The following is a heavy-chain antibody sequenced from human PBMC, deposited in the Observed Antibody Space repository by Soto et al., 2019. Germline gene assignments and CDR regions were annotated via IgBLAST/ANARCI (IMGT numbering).Heavy chain of an antibody. Sequence: QITLKESGPTLVKPTQTLTLTCTFSGFSLSTSAVGVGWIRQPPGKALEWLAFIYWDDDKRYSPSLKSSLTIPKDPPQTQVVLAMTNMDPVDTATYYCAHLVVAGLTYYFDYWGQGTLVTVSS. CDR1: GFSLSTSAVG. D-gene: IGHD2-15*01. J-gene: IGHJ4*02. CDR3: AHLVVAGLTYYFDY. V-gene: IGHV2-5*02. CDR2: IYWDDDK.